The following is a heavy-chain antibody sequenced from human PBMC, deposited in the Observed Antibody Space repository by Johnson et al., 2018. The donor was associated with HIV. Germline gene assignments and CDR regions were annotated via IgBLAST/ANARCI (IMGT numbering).Heavy chain of an antibody. D-gene: IGHD3-10*01. CDR2: IKQDGSEK. CDR3: ARDRGFFSLRARGAFDI. CDR1: GFTFSSYW. V-gene: IGHV3-7*05. Sequence: VQLVESGGGLVQPGGSLRLSCAASGFTFSSYWMSWVRQAPGKGLEWVANIKQDGSEKYYVDSVKGRFTISRANAKNSRYLQMNSLRAEDTAVYYCARDRGFFSLRARGAFDIWGQGTMVTVSS. J-gene: IGHJ3*02.